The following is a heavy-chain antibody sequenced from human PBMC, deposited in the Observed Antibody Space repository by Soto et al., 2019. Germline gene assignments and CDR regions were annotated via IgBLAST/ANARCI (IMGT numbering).Heavy chain of an antibody. CDR2: IYWDDDK. CDR1: GFSLSTSGVG. D-gene: IGHD3-3*01. Sequence: QITLKESGPTLVKPTQTLTLTCTFSGFSLSTSGVGVGWIRQPPGKALEWLALIYWDDDKRYSPSLKSRLTITKDTSKNQVVLTMTNMDPVDTATYYCAYRLYYDFWSGYLRTENYFDYWGQGTLVTVSS. V-gene: IGHV2-5*02. CDR3: AYRLYYDFWSGYLRTENYFDY. J-gene: IGHJ4*02.